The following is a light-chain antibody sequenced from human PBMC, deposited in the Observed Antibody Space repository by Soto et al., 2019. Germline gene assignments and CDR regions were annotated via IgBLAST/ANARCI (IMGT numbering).Light chain of an antibody. CDR3: QQYGSSPCT. CDR2: GAS. J-gene: IGKJ2*02. V-gene: IGKV3-20*01. CDR1: QSVSSSY. Sequence: EIVLTQSPGTLSLSPGERATLSCRASQSVSSSYLAWYRQKPGQAPRLLIYGASSRATGIPDRVSGSGSGTDFTLTISRLEPEDFAVYYCQQYGSSPCTFGQGTKVDIK.